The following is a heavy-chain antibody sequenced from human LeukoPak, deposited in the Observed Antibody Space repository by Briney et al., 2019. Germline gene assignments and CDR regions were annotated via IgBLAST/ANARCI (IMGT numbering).Heavy chain of an antibody. Sequence: PSETLSLTCTVSGYSISSGYYWGWIRQPPGKGLEWIGSIYHSGSTYYNPSLKSRVTISVDTSKNQFSLKLSSVTAADTAVYYRYVVPAAIREYYYYYMDVWGKGTTVTVSS. D-gene: IGHD2-2*01. CDR2: IYHSGST. CDR1: GYSISSGYY. V-gene: IGHV4-38-2*02. J-gene: IGHJ6*03. CDR3: YVVPAAIREYYYYYMDV.